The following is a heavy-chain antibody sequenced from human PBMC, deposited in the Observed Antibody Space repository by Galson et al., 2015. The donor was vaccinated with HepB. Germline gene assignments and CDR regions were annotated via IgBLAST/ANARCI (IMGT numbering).Heavy chain of an antibody. Sequence: TLSLTCTVSGDSISTSYYWSWIRLHPGKGLEWLGYIYHSGSTYYNPSLRGRITISVDTSENQFSLKLSSVSAADTAVYYCARAPITDFGGNSGVWFDPWGRGALVTVSS. J-gene: IGHJ5*02. D-gene: IGHD4-23*01. CDR3: ARAPITDFGGNSGVWFDP. V-gene: IGHV4-31*03. CDR2: IYHSGST. CDR1: GDSISTSYY.